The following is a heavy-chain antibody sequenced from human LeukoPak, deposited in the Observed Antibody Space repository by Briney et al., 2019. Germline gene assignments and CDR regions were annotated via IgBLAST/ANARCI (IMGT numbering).Heavy chain of an antibody. CDR2: IYWDDDK. V-gene: IGHV2-5*02. CDR3: ARNIAAAGTDRWFDP. D-gene: IGHD6-13*01. Sequence: SGPTLVNPTQTLTLTCTFSGFSLSTSGVGVGWIRQPPGKALEWLALIYWDDDKRYSPSLKSRLTITKDTSKNQVVLTMTNMDPVDTATYYCARNIAAAGTDRWFDPWGQGTPVTVSS. CDR1: GFSLSTSGVG. J-gene: IGHJ5*02.